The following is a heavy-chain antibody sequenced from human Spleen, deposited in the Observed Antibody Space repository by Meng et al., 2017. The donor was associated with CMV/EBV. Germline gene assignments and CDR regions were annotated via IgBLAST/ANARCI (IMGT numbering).Heavy chain of an antibody. CDR2: IRYDGSNK. V-gene: IGHV3-30*02. J-gene: IGHJ4*02. CDR1: GFTFSSYG. Sequence: GGSLRLSCAASGFTFSSYGMHWVRQAPGKGLEWVAFIRYDGSNKYYADSVKGRFTVSRDISKNTVYLQINSMRTEDTAVYYCVKDWAWAFDFWGQGTLVTVSS. CDR3: VKDWAWAFDF. D-gene: IGHD3-16*01.